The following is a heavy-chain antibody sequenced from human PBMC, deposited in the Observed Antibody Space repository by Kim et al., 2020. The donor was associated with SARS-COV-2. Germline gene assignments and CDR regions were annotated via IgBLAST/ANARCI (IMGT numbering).Heavy chain of an antibody. Sequence: SETLSLTCAVYGGCFSGYYWSWIRQPPGKGLEWIGEINHSGSTNYNPSLKSRVTISVDTSKNQFSLKLSSVTAADTAVYYCAKNRKYDYIWGSHAFDIWGQGTMVTVSS. CDR3: AKNRKYDYIWGSHAFDI. CDR2: INHSGST. D-gene: IGHD3-16*01. J-gene: IGHJ3*02. CDR1: GGCFSGYY. V-gene: IGHV4-34*01.